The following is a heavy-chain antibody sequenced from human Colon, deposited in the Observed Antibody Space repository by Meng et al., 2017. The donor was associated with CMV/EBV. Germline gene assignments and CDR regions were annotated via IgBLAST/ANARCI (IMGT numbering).Heavy chain of an antibody. V-gene: IGHV4-4*07. Sequence: QVQQEGAGPGLVKPSETLSLTCTVSGGSISGHYWTWIRRPAGEGLQWLGRIYSNGRIDENYSLRSRVTISVDTSKNQLSLRLTSVTAADTAVYYCGRAGARGVPIDVWGRGTLVTVSS. CDR3: GRAGARGVPIDV. D-gene: IGHD3-10*01. CDR2: IYSNGRI. CDR1: GGSISGHY. J-gene: IGHJ1*01.